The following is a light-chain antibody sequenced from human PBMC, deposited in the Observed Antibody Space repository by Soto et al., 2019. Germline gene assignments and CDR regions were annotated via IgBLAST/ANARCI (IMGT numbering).Light chain of an antibody. CDR1: SSDVGGYNY. J-gene: IGLJ3*02. V-gene: IGLV2-14*03. CDR3: SSYTSSSTVV. CDR2: DVS. Sequence: QSVLTQPASVSGSPGQSIAISCTGTSSDVGGYNYVSWFQHHPGKAPKLLIYDVSSRPSGVSDRFSGSKSGNTASLTISGLQAEDEADYHCSSYTSSSTVVFGGGTQLTVL.